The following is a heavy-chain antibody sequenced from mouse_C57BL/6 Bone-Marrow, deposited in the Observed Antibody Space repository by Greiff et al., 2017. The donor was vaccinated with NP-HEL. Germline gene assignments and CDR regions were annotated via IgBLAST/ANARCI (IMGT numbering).Heavy chain of an antibody. CDR2: INPGSGGT. CDR1: GYAFTNYL. Sequence: SGAELVRPGTSVKVSCKASGYAFTNYLIEWVKQRPGQGLEWIGVINPGSGGTNYNEKFKGKATLTADKSSSTAYMQLSSLTSEDSAVYFCARHTTVVATRYFDVWGTGTTVTVSS. J-gene: IGHJ1*03. D-gene: IGHD1-1*01. CDR3: ARHTTVVATRYFDV. V-gene: IGHV1-54*01.